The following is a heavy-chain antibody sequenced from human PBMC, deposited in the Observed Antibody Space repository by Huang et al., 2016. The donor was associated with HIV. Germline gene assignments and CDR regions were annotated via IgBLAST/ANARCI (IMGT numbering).Heavy chain of an antibody. CDR1: GGSFSGYY. J-gene: IGHJ6*03. CDR2: INHSEST. CDR3: ARGQGGYYYYYMDV. V-gene: IGHV4-34*01. Sequence: QVQLQQWGAGLLRPSETLSLTCAVYGGSFSGYYGTWLRPPPGKGLEWIGEINHSESTNYNPSLKMRVTISVDTSRNQFSLTLTSVTAADTAVYYCARGQGGYYYYYMDVWGKGTTVTVSS.